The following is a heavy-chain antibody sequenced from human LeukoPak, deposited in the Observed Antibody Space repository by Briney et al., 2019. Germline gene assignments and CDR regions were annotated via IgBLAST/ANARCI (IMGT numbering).Heavy chain of an antibody. J-gene: IGHJ3*02. D-gene: IGHD3-3*01. V-gene: IGHV3-7*01. Sequence: GGSLRLSCAASGFTFSSYWMSWVRQAPGKGLEWVANIKQDGSEKYYVDSVKGRFTISRDNAKNSLYLQMNSLRAEDTAVYYCARDWNYDFWSGYSGAFDIWGQGTMVTVSS. CDR3: ARDWNYDFWSGYSGAFDI. CDR1: GFTFSSYW. CDR2: IKQDGSEK.